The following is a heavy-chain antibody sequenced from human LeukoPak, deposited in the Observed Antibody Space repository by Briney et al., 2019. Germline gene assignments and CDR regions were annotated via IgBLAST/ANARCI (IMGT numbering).Heavy chain of an antibody. D-gene: IGHD6-13*01. Sequence: GGSLRLFCGACGFTFSCYAMSWLRQAPGEGLEWVSYFSSNGSTIYYADSVKGRFIISKENAKNSLYLQMNSLRAEDTAVYYCARGCSVWVEPGIAEDGLNWGQGTLVTVSS. J-gene: IGHJ4*02. CDR3: ARGCSVWVEPGIAEDGLN. CDR2: FSSNGSTI. CDR1: GFTFSCYA. V-gene: IGHV3-11*01.